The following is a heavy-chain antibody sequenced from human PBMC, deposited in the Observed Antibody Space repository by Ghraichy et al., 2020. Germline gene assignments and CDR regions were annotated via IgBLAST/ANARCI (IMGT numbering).Heavy chain of an antibody. Sequence: GGSLRLSCAASGFTFSTYSMNWVRQTPGKGLEWVSSISSSSTYKYYADSVKGRFTISRDNAKNSLFLQMSSLTAEDTAMYYCATEVSGLVRGVLPPPVMAWGQGTLVTVSS. D-gene: IGHD3-10*01. CDR2: ISSSSTYK. CDR3: ATEVSGLVRGVLPPPVMA. J-gene: IGHJ5*02. V-gene: IGHV3-21*01. CDR1: GFTFSTYS.